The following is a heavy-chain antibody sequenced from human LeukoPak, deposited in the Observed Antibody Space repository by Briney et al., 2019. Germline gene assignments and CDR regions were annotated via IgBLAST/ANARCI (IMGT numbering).Heavy chain of an antibody. Sequence: GGSLRLSCAASGFTFSDYYMSWVRRAPGKGLEWVSYISSGSSYTHYADSVKGRFTISRDNAKNSLYLQMNSLRAEDTAVYYCARREEGTSGWSSGYWGQGTLVTVSS. J-gene: IGHJ4*02. CDR1: GFTFSDYY. CDR3: ARREEGTSGWSSGY. D-gene: IGHD6-19*01. CDR2: ISSGSSYT. V-gene: IGHV3-11*03.